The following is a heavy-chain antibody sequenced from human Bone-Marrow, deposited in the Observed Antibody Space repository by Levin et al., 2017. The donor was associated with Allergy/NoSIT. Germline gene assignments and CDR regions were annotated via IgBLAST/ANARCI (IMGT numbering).Heavy chain of an antibody. V-gene: IGHV3-33*01. J-gene: IGHJ6*03. CDR1: GFTFSSYG. CDR2: IWYDGSNK. Sequence: GESLKISCAASGFTFSSYGMHWVRQAPGKGLEWVAVIWYDGSNKYYADSVKGRFTISRDNSKNTLYLQMNSLRAEDTAVYYCARAGETGDTDYYYYYYMDVWGKGTTVTVSS. CDR3: ARAGETGDTDYYYYYYMDV. D-gene: IGHD7-27*01.